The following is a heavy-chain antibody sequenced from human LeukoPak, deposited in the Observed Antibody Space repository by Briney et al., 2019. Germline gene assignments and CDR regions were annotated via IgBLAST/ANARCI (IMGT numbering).Heavy chain of an antibody. Sequence: KPGGSLRLSCATFGFTFSSYSMNWVRQAPGKGLEWVSSISSSSSYIYYADSVKGRFTISRDNAKNSLYLQMNSLRAEDTAVYYCARGTTLGCCSSTSCPLSHWGQGTLVTVSS. V-gene: IGHV3-21*01. J-gene: IGHJ4*02. CDR2: ISSSSSYI. D-gene: IGHD2-2*01. CDR1: GFTFSSYS. CDR3: ARGTTLGCCSSTSCPLSH.